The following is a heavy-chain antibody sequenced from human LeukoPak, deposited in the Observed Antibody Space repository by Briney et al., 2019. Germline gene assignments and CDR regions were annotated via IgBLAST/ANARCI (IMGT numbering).Heavy chain of an antibody. Sequence: ASVKVSCKASGYTFTSYDINWVRQATGQGLEWMGWMNPNIGNTGYAQKFQGRVTMTRNTTISTAYMELSSLRSEDTAVYYCARARYCSGGSCYGGFDYWGQGTLVTVSS. CDR3: ARARYCSGGSCYGGFDY. V-gene: IGHV1-8*01. CDR1: GYTFTSYD. CDR2: MNPNIGNT. D-gene: IGHD2-15*01. J-gene: IGHJ4*02.